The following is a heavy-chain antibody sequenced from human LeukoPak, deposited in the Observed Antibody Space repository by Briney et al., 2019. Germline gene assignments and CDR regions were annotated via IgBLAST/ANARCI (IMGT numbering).Heavy chain of an antibody. CDR2: IWYDGSNK. CDR3: AKEGITMVRGVNPRDYFDY. CDR1: GFTFSSYG. Sequence: GRSLRLSCAASGFTFSSYGMHWVRQAPGKGLEWVAVIWYDGSNKYYADSVKGRFTISRDNSKNTLYLQMNSLRAEDTAVYYCAKEGITMVRGVNPRDYFDYWGQGTLVTVSS. D-gene: IGHD3-10*01. V-gene: IGHV3-33*06. J-gene: IGHJ4*02.